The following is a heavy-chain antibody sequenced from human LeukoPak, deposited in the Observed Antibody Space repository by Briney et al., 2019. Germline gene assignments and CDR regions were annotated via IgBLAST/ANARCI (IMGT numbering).Heavy chain of an antibody. CDR1: GGSISSSSYY. Sequence: PSETLSLTCTVSGGSISSSSYYWAWIRQPPGKGLEWIGSIYYSGNTYYNPSLKSRVTISVDTSKNQFSLRLNSVTAADTAVYYCARDRDTTLVTLWFDPWGQGTLVTVSS. CDR2: IYYSGNT. V-gene: IGHV4-39*07. CDR3: ARDRDTTLVTLWFDP. J-gene: IGHJ5*02. D-gene: IGHD4-23*01.